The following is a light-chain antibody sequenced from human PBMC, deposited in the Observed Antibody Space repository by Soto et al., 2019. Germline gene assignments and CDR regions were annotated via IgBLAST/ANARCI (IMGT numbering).Light chain of an antibody. CDR2: DAA. J-gene: IGKJ4*01. CDR1: QSISNT. Sequence: EVVMTQSPATLSVSPGEGATLSCRASQSISNTLAWYQLRPGQSPRLLIYDAATTATGIPARFSGSGSGTDFTLTISRLEPEDFAVYYCQQYGSSPLTFGGGTKVEIK. V-gene: IGKV3-20*01. CDR3: QQYGSSPLT.